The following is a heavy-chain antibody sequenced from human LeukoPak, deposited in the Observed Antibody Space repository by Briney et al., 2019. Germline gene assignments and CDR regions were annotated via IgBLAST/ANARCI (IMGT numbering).Heavy chain of an antibody. D-gene: IGHD6-19*01. CDR3: ARGGVRAVAGKRYYFDY. CDR2: ISYDGSNK. CDR1: GFTFSSYA. J-gene: IGHJ4*02. V-gene: IGHV3-30-3*01. Sequence: GGSLRLSCAASGFTFSSYAMHWVRQAPGKGLGWVAVISYDGSNKYYADSVKGRFTISRDNSKNTLYLQMNSLRAEDTAVYYCARGGVRAVAGKRYYFDYWGQGTLVTVSS.